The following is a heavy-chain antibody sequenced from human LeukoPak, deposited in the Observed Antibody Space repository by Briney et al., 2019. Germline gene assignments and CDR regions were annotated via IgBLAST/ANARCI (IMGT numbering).Heavy chain of an antibody. J-gene: IGHJ6*03. CDR2: IYYSGST. V-gene: IGHV4-59*01. D-gene: IGHD5-18*01. CDR3: ARVRGYSYGPYYYYYYYMDV. Sequence: SETLSLTCTVSGGSISSYYWSWIRQPPGKGLEWIGYIYYSGSTNYNPSLKSRVTISVDTSKNQFSLKLSSVTAADTAVYYCARVRGYSYGPYYYYYYYMDVWGKGTTVTVSS. CDR1: GGSISSYY.